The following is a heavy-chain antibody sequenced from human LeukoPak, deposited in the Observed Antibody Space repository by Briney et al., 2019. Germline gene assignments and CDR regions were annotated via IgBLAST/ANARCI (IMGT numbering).Heavy chain of an antibody. V-gene: IGHV3-15*07. J-gene: IGHJ5*02. CDR2: IRSNSDGGTI. CDR3: ATDFYDST. Sequence: GGSLRLSCATSGFSFYNAWMNWVRQAPGKGLEWVGRIRSNSDGGTIDYAAPVKGRFTLSRDDSKDTLYLQMSSLQTEDTAVYYCATDFYDSTWGQGTLVTVSS. CDR1: GFSFYNAW. D-gene: IGHD3-22*01.